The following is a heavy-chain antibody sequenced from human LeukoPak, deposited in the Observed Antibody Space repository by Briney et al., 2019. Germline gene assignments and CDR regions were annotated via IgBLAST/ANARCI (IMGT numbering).Heavy chain of an antibody. CDR2: ISSNGGSI. V-gene: IGHV3-64*01. J-gene: IGHJ4*02. CDR3: ARDRGVLPGYLDY. D-gene: IGHD3-10*01. CDR1: GFTFSNYA. Sequence: GGSLRLSCAASGFTFSNYAMHWVRQAPGKGLEYVSTISSNGGSIYYANFMKGCSTISRDNSKNTLFLQMGILRAEDVALYYCARDRGVLPGYLDYLGQGTLVTVSS.